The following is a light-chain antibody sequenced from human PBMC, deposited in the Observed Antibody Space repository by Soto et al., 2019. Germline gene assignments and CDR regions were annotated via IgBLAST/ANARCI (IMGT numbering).Light chain of an antibody. J-gene: IGKJ1*01. CDR1: QTVSSTY. Sequence: EIVSTQSPVTLSLSPGERATLSCRASQTVSSTYLACYQQKPGQAPRLLIYDASGRATGIPDSFSGSGSGTDFTLTLRRLEPDVSAVYHCQQYGSAPRRFGQETK. CDR3: QQYGSAPRR. CDR2: DAS. V-gene: IGKV3-20*01.